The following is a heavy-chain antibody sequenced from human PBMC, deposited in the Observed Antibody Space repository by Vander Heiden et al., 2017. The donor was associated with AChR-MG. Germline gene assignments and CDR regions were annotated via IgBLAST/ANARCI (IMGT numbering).Heavy chain of an antibody. CDR2: ISYDGTNI. J-gene: IGHJ4*02. CDR3: AKETTRGYSFGGGLDY. Sequence: QVQLVESGGGVVQPGRSLRPSCAASGFSVSSSGLHGVRHAPGKGLEWVEVISYDGTNIFYADSVKGRFTISRDNSKNTLYLQIRSLTIDDTAVYYCAKETTRGYSFGGGLDYWGQGTLVTVSS. V-gene: IGHV3-30*18. CDR1: GFSVSSSG. D-gene: IGHD5-18*01.